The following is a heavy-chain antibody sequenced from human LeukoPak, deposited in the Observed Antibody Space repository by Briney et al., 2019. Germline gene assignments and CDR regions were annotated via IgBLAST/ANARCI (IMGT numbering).Heavy chain of an antibody. CDR3: AKDVYYDFWSGYYF. CDR1: GFTFSSYA. V-gene: IGHV3-23*01. Sequence: GGSLRLSCAASGFTFSSYAMSWVRQAPGKGLEWVSAISGSGSSTYYADSVKGRFTISRDNSKNTLYLQMNSLRAEDTAVYYCAKDVYYDFWSGYYFWGQGTLVTVSS. D-gene: IGHD3-3*01. J-gene: IGHJ4*02. CDR2: ISGSGSST.